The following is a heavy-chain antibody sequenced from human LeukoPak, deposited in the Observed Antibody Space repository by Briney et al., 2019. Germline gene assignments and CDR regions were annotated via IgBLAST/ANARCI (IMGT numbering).Heavy chain of an antibody. D-gene: IGHD2-2*01. V-gene: IGHV4-38-2*01. CDR3: ARHVTGKRSTSCCNWFDP. CDR2: IYHSGST. J-gene: IGHJ5*02. Sequence: SETLSLTRAVSGYSISSGYYWGWIRQPPGKGLEWIGSIYHSGSTYYNPSLKSRVTISVDTSKNQFSLKLSSVTAADTAVYYCARHVTGKRSTSCCNWFDPWGQGTLVTVSS. CDR1: GYSISSGYY.